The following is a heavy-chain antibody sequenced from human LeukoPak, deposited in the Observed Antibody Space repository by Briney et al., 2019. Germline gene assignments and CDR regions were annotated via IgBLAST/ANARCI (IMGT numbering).Heavy chain of an antibody. J-gene: IGHJ4*02. Sequence: SETLSLTCTVSGYSISSGHFWSWIRQPPGKGLEWIGSIYGSGTTYYDPPLRSRVSISADTSKNHFSLELSSVTAADTAVYYCASVGGGSPYWGQETLVTVSS. CDR3: ASVGGGSPY. V-gene: IGHV4-38-2*02. D-gene: IGHD3-16*01. CDR1: GYSISSGHF. CDR2: IYGSGTT.